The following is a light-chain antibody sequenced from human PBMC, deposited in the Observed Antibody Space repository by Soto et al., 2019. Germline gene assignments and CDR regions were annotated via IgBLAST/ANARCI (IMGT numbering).Light chain of an antibody. CDR3: SSYTNINTSACV. CDR2: DVN. V-gene: IGLV2-8*01. CDR1: SSDVGAYIF. J-gene: IGLJ1*01. Sequence: QSALTQPPSASGSPGQSITISYTGTSSDVGAYIFVSWYQQHPGKAPKLMVYDVNRRPPGVPDRFFGSKSGNTASLTVSGLQAEDEADYYCSSYTNINTSACVFGTGTKVTVL.